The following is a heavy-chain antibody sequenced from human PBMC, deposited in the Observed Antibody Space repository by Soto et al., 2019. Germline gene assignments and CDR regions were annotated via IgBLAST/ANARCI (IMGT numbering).Heavy chain of an antibody. Sequence: GSLRLSCAASGFKFSSYAMSWVRQAPGKGLEWVSLISATGGGTYYADSVKGRFTISRDNSDNTLYLQVHSLRAEDTAVYYCAKDRRAGGNSAFYFDLWGQGAQVTGSS. D-gene: IGHD3-16*01. CDR1: GFKFSSYA. J-gene: IGHJ5*01. CDR3: AKDRRAGGNSAFYFDL. V-gene: IGHV3-23*01. CDR2: ISATGGGT.